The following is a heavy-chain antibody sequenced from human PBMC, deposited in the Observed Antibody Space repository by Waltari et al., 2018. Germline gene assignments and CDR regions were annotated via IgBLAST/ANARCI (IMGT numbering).Heavy chain of an antibody. V-gene: IGHV4-4*07. CDR1: GGSISSYS. Sequence: QVQLQESGPGLVKPSETLSLTCTVSGGSISSYSCSWIRPPAGTGLEWIGRIYTSGSTNYNPSLKSRVTMSVDTSKNQFSLKLSSVTAADTAVYYCARDLFDFWSGPYYYYYYMDVWGKGTTVTVSS. D-gene: IGHD3-3*01. CDR2: IYTSGST. CDR3: ARDLFDFWSGPYYYYYYMDV. J-gene: IGHJ6*03.